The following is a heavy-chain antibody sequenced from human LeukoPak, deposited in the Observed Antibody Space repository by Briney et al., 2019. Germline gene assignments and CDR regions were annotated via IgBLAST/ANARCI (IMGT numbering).Heavy chain of an antibody. D-gene: IGHD3-16*02. V-gene: IGHV3-23*01. CDR1: GFTFSSSA. CDR3: ASTEGTSTHSAWGSYRLDY. CDR2: ITGSGGTT. J-gene: IGHJ4*02. Sequence: GGSLRLSCEASGFTFSSSAMSWVRQAPGKGLEWVSAITGSGGTTYYADSVKGRFTISRDNSKNTLYLQMNSLRAEDTAVYYCASTEGTSTHSAWGSYRLDYWGQGTLVTVSS.